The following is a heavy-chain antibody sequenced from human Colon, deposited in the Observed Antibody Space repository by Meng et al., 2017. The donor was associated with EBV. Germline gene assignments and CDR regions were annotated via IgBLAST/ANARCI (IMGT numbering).Heavy chain of an antibody. CDR1: GGSLSGAY. CDR2: IIHGGSP. CDR3: ARRPTGIDY. V-gene: IGHV4-34*12. D-gene: IGHD2-8*02. Sequence: QGQTHQGGEGLFKPSGTLSLTCAVNGGSLSGAYWNWIRQPPGKGLEWIGEIIHGGSPSYNPSLKSRVTISIDTSKNQLSLMLSSVTAADTAVYYCARRPTGIDYWGQGTLVTVSS. J-gene: IGHJ4*02.